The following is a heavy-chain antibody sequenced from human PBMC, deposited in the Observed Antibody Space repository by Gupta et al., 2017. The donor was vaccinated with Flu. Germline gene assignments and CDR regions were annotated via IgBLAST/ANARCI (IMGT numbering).Heavy chain of an antibody. Sequence: EMQLVESGGGLVQPGGSLRLSCAASGFPLISSYLQWVRQAPGKGLVWVSRINPDGSSTTYAESVKGRFTISRDNAKNTLYLQMNSLGDDDTAVYYCATVTSGCWGQGTLVTVSS. CDR3: ATVTSGC. CDR1: GFPLISSY. CDR2: INPDGSST. D-gene: IGHD4-17*01. J-gene: IGHJ4*02. V-gene: IGHV3-74*03.